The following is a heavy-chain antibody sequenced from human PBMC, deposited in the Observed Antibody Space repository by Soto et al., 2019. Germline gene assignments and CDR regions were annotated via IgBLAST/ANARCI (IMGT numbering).Heavy chain of an antibody. CDR2: IIPIFGTA. J-gene: IGHJ4*02. CDR3: ARAVYVDTATACHFDY. CDR1: GGTFSSYA. Sequence: SVKVSCKASGGTFSSYAISWVRQAPGQGLEWMGGIIPIFGTANYAQKFQGRVTITADESTSTAYMELSSLRSEDTAVYYCARAVYVDTATACHFDYWGKGTLVTVSS. V-gene: IGHV1-69*13. D-gene: IGHD5-18*01.